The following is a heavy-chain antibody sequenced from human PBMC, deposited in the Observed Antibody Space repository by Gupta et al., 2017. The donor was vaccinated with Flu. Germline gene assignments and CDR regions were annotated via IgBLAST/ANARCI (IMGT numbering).Heavy chain of an antibody. Sequence: HWVRQAPGQRLEWMGGINAGNGNTKYSQKCQGRVTITRDTSASTAYRELSSLRSEETAVYDCARVRPCSSTSCYMGAGDYWGQGTLVTVSS. J-gene: IGHJ4*02. V-gene: IGHV1-3*01. CDR2: INAGNGNT. D-gene: IGHD2-2*02. CDR3: ARVRPCSSTSCYMGAGDY.